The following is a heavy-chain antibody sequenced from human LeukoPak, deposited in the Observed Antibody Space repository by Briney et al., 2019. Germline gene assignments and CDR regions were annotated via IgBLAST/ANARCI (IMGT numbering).Heavy chain of an antibody. CDR3: AKGREYRLPQPIDY. J-gene: IGHJ4*02. CDR2: ISWNGGTI. V-gene: IGHV3-9*01. CDR1: GFTFDDYG. D-gene: IGHD2-2*01. Sequence: TGRSLRLSCAASGFTFDDYGMHWVRQAPGKGLEWVSGISWNGGTIGYADSVKGRFTISRDNAKNSLYLQMNSLRAEDTALYYCAKGREYRLPQPIDYWGQGTLVTVSS.